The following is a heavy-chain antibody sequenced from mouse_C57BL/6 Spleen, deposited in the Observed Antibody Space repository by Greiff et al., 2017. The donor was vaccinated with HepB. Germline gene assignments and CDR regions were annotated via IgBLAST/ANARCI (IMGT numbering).Heavy chain of an antibody. V-gene: IGHV1-61*01. D-gene: IGHD2-1*01. CDR1: GYTFTSYW. CDR2: IYPSDSET. CDR3: ARDYYGNSFDY. Sequence: QVQLQQPGAELVRPGSSVKLSCKASGYTFTSYWMDWVKQRPGQGLEWIGNIYPSDSETHYNQKFKDKATLTVDKSSSTAYMQLSSLTSEDSAVYYCARDYYGNSFDYWGQGTTLTVSS. J-gene: IGHJ2*01.